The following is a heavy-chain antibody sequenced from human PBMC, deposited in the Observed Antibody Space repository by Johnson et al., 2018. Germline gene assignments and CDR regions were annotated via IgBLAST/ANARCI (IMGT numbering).Heavy chain of an antibody. CDR3: ARGGYYGSRGYYGVDFDI. V-gene: IGHV3-30-3*01. D-gene: IGHD3-22*01. CDR1: GFTFSSYA. J-gene: IGHJ3*02. Sequence: QVQLVQSGGGVVQPGRSLRLSCAASGFTFSSYAMHWVRQAPGKGLEWVAVISYDGSNKYYADSVKGRFTISRDNSKNTLYLQMNSLRAEDAAVYYCARGGYYGSRGYYGVDFDIWGQGTMVTVA. CDR2: ISYDGSNK.